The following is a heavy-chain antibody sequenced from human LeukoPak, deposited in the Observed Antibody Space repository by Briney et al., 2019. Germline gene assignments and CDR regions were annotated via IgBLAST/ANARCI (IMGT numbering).Heavy chain of an antibody. V-gene: IGHV4-34*01. J-gene: IGHJ4*02. CDR1: GGSFSGYY. CDR2: INHSGST. CDR3: ARGRLSTYYDFWSGYYLLSEYYFDY. Sequence: SETLSLTCGVYGGSFSGYYWSWIRQPPGKGLEWIGEINHSGSTNYNPSLKSRVTISVDTSKNQFSLKLSSVTAADTAVYYCARGRLSTYYDFWSGYYLLSEYYFDYWGQGTLVTVSS. D-gene: IGHD3-3*01.